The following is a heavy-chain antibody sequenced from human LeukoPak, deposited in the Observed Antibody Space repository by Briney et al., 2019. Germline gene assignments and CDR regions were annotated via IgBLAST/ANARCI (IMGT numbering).Heavy chain of an antibody. Sequence: GGSLRLSCAASGFTFSSYAMSWVRQAPGKGLEWVSAISGSGGSTYYADSVKGRFTISRDNSKNTLYLQMNSLRAEDTAVYYCAKDAISSPTDIVVVPAPLPYYYMDVWGKGTTVTVSS. CDR2: ISGSGGST. J-gene: IGHJ6*03. V-gene: IGHV3-23*01. CDR3: AKDAISSPTDIVVVPAPLPYYYMDV. D-gene: IGHD2-2*01. CDR1: GFTFSSYA.